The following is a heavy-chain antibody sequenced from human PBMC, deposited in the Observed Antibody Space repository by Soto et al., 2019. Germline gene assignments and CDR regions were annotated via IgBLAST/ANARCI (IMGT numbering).Heavy chain of an antibody. V-gene: IGHV4-59*01. J-gene: IGHJ4*02. Sequence: SETLSLTCTVSGGSIYSYYWTWIRQPPGKGLEWIGNIYYTGSTNYNPSLKSRVTISVDTSKNQFSLKLTSVTAADTAVYYCARDSSSLFYWGQGTLVTVSS. D-gene: IGHD6-13*01. CDR2: IYYTGST. CDR3: ARDSSSLFY. CDR1: GGSIYSYY.